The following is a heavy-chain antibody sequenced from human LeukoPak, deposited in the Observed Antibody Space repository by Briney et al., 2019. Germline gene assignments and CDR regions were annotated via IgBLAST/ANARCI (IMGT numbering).Heavy chain of an antibody. V-gene: IGHV1-69*04. D-gene: IGHD6-13*01. Sequence: GASVKVSCKASGGTFSSYAISWVRQAPGQGLEWMGRIIPILGIANYAQKFQGRVTITADKSTSTAYMELSSLRSEDTAVYYCARVEQQLVYGMDVWGQGTTVTVSS. J-gene: IGHJ6*02. CDR2: IIPILGIA. CDR1: GGTFSSYA. CDR3: ARVEQQLVYGMDV.